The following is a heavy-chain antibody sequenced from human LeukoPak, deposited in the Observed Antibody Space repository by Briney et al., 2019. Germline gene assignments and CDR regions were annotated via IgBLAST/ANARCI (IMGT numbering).Heavy chain of an antibody. CDR1: GDSISSSSYY. CDR3: ARQRWGDYGRVDY. V-gene: IGHV4-39*01. CDR2: IYYSGAT. J-gene: IGHJ4*02. Sequence: SETLSLTCTVSGDSISSSSYYWGWIRQPPGKGLECIGSIYYSGATYYNPSPKSRVTISVDTSRNQFSLRLSSVTAADTAVYYCARQRWGDYGRVDYWGQGTLVTVSS. D-gene: IGHD4/OR15-4a*01.